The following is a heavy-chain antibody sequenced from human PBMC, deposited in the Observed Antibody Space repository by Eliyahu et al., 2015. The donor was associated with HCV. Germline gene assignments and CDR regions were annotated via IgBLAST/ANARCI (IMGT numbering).Heavy chain of an antibody. CDR1: GFTLRSYG. V-gene: IGHV3-30*02. CDR2: IRYDGSNK. J-gene: IGHJ3*02. CDR3: AKVRTTVTSYDAFDI. Sequence: QVQLVESGGGLVQSGGSLRLSXAXXGFTLRSYGRHWVRQAXGKGLEWVAFIRYDGSNKYYADSVKGRFTISRDNSKNTLYLQMNSLRAEDTAVYYCAKVRTTVTSYDAFDIWGQGTMVTVSS. D-gene: IGHD4-17*01.